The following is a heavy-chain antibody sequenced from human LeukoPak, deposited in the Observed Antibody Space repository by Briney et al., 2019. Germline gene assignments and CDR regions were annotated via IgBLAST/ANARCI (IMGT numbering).Heavy chain of an antibody. D-gene: IGHD3-9*01. CDR3: ARDEDFDIFDRGGPSFDP. V-gene: IGHV1-2*02. CDR2: INPKSGDT. J-gene: IGHJ5*02. CDR1: GYNFIVYY. Sequence: ASVKVSCKTSGYNFIVYYLHWLRQAPGQGPEWMGRINPKSGDTEYADKFQGRVTMTRDTSINTAYMELSRLRSDDTAFYYCARDEDFDIFDRGGPSFDPWGQGTLVTVS.